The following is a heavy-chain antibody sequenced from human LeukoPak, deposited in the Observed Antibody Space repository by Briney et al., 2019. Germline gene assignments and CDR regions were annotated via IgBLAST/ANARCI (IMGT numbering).Heavy chain of an antibody. CDR1: GFTVTTNY. V-gene: IGHV3-53*01. Sequence: GGSLRLSCAASGFTVTTNYMTWVRQAPGKGLECVSVLYSGGSTYYADSVKGRFTISRDNSKNTLYLQMNSLRAEDTAVYYCAKDLAEMATIIDYWGQGTLVTVSS. D-gene: IGHD5-24*01. J-gene: IGHJ4*02. CDR2: LYSGGST. CDR3: AKDLAEMATIIDY.